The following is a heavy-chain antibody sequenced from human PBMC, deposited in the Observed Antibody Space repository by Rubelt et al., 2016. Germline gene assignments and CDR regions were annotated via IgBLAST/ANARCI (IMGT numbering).Heavy chain of an antibody. CDR1: GFTFSSYA. Sequence: GGSLRLSCAASGFTFSSYAMSWVRQAPGKGLEWVSAISGSGDSTNYADSVKGRFTISRDNSKNTLYLQMNSLRAEDTAVYYCAKGTTYNDYDSNGYSWGQGTLVIVSS. J-gene: IGHJ4*02. CDR2: ISGSGDST. V-gene: IGHV3-23*01. D-gene: IGHD3-22*01. CDR3: AKGTTYNDYDSNGYS.